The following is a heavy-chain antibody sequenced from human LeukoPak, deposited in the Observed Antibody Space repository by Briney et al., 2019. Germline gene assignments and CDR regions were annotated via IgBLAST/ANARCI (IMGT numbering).Heavy chain of an antibody. CDR1: GYTFTSYD. CDR3: ARDVRGIVGMDYFDY. D-gene: IGHD3-22*01. CDR2: ISTYNGNT. J-gene: IGHJ4*02. Sequence: ASVKVSCKASGYTFTSYDFSWVRQAPGQGLEWMGWISTYNGNTNYAQKLQGRVTMTTDTSTSTAYMELRSLRSDDTAVYYCARDVRGIVGMDYFDYWGQGTLVTVSS. V-gene: IGHV1-18*01.